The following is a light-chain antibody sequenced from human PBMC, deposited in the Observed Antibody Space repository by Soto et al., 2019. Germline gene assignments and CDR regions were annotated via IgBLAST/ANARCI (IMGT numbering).Light chain of an antibody. J-gene: IGKJ2*01. Sequence: EIVLTQSPGTLSLSPGERATLSCRASQSVSSSSYLDWYQQKPGHAPRLLIYCASSRATGMPGRFSGRWSGTCFPLTIRSLETEDFAVYYCQQYGSSPSYTFGQGTKREIK. CDR3: QQYGSSPSYT. CDR2: CAS. V-gene: IGKV3-20*01. CDR1: QSVSSSSY.